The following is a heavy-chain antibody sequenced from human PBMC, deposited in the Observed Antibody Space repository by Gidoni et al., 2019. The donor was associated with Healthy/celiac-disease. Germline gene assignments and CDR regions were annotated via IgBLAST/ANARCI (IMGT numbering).Heavy chain of an antibody. J-gene: IGHJ5*02. Sequence: QVQLVQSGAEVKKPGSSVKVSCKASGGTFSSYAISWVRQAPGQGLEWMGGTIPIFGTANYAQKFQGRVTITADESTSTAYMELSSLRSEDTAVYYWARGSGYCTNGVCYTGRWFDPWGQGTLVTVSS. CDR2: TIPIFGTA. D-gene: IGHD2-8*01. CDR1: GGTFSSYA. CDR3: ARGSGYCTNGVCYTGRWFDP. V-gene: IGHV1-69*01.